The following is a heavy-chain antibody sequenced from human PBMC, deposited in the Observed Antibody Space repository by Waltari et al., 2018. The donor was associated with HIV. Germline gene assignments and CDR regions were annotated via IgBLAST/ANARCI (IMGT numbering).Heavy chain of an antibody. CDR1: GFTLSTSW. Sequence: EVQLVESGGGLVRPGGSLRLSCAASGFTLSTSWLTWVRQAPGKGLEWLANIKQDGSEKYYADSVKGRFTVSRDNNKKSLYLQMSSLRAEDTAVYYCARDLKDYDFWSPVDVWGQGTTVTVSS. D-gene: IGHD3-3*01. CDR2: IKQDGSEK. CDR3: ARDLKDYDFWSPVDV. V-gene: IGHV3-7*01. J-gene: IGHJ6*02.